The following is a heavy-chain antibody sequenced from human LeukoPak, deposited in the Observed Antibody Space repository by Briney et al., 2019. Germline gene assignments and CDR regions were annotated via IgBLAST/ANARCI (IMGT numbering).Heavy chain of an antibody. CDR2: ISAYNGNT. Sequence: ASVKVSCKASGYTFTSYGISWVRQAPGQGLEWMGWISAYNGNTNYAQKLQGRVTMTTDTSTSIAYMELRSLRSDDTAVYYCARDRTRKPTENYYGSGSLYWGQGTLVTVSS. CDR3: ARDRTRKPTENYYGSGSLY. CDR1: GYTFTSYG. D-gene: IGHD3-10*01. V-gene: IGHV1-18*01. J-gene: IGHJ4*02.